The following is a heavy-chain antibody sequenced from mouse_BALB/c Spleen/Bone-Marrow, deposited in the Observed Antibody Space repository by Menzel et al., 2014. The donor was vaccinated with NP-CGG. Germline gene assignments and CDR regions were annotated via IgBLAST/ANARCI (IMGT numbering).Heavy chain of an antibody. D-gene: IGHD2-2*01. Sequence: LRKTGARLVKASQALSLTCSVTGDSITSGYWNWIRKFPGNKLKYMGYISYSGSTYYNPSLKSRISITRDTSKNQYYLQLNSVTTEDTATYYCATYYGYCFDYWCQGATLAVSS. CDR3: ATYYGYCFDY. CDR1: GDSITSGY. J-gene: IGHJ2*01. V-gene: IGHV3-8*02. CDR2: ISYSGST.